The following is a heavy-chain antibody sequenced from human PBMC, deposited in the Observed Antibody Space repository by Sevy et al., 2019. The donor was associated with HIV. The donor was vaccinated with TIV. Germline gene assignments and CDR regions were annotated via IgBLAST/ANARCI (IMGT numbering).Heavy chain of an antibody. CDR1: GFTFSDYY. J-gene: IGHJ2*01. CDR2: IRNKAKSYTT. Sequence: GGSLRLSCAASGFTFSDYYMDWVRQAPGKGLEWVGRIRNKAKSYTTVYAASVEGRFTISRDDSEKSLYLQMTSLKSDDTDFYYCAVVAANMGYFNIWGRGTLVTVSS. D-gene: IGHD1-26*01. V-gene: IGHV3-72*01. CDR3: AVVAANMGYFNI.